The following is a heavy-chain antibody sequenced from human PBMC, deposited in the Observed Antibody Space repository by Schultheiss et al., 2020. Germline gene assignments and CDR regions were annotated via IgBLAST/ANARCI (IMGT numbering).Heavy chain of an antibody. CDR1: GFTFDDYA. V-gene: IGHV3-30*04. Sequence: GGSLRLSCAASGFTFDDYAMHWVRQAPGKGLEWVAVISYDGSNKYYADSVKGRFTISRDNSKNTLYLQMNSLRAEDTAVYYCARVSQTAFDIWGQGTMVTVSS. CDR2: ISYDGSNK. J-gene: IGHJ3*02. CDR3: ARVSQTAFDI.